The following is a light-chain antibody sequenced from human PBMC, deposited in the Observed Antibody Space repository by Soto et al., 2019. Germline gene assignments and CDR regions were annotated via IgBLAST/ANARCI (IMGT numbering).Light chain of an antibody. Sequence: QSVLAQPPSVSGAPGQRVTISCTGSNSNIGAGYDVHWYQQLPGTAPKLLIYGNTNRPSGVPDRFSGSRSGTSASLAITGLQGDDEADYYCRSQASSLNGYVFGTGAKLTVL. CDR1: NSNIGAGYD. J-gene: IGLJ1*01. V-gene: IGLV1-40*01. CDR2: GNT. CDR3: RSQASSLNGYV.